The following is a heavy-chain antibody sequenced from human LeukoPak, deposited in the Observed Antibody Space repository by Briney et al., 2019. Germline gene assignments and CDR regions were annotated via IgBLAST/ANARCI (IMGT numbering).Heavy chain of an antibody. Sequence: SETLSLTCAVYGGSFSGYYWSWIRQPPGKGLEWIGEINHSGSTNYNPSLKSRVTISVDTSKNQFSLKLSSVTAADTAVYYCAGRGDYYGSGSYLGGYYYYMDVWGKGTTVTISS. D-gene: IGHD3-10*01. CDR2: INHSGST. CDR1: GGSFSGYY. V-gene: IGHV4-34*01. J-gene: IGHJ6*03. CDR3: AGRGDYYGSGSYLGGYYYYMDV.